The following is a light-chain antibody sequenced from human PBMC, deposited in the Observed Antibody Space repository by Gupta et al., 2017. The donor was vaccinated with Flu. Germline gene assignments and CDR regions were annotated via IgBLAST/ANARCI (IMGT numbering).Light chain of an antibody. CDR2: STN. CDR1: AGSVSTSYY. Sequence: QTVVTQEPSFSVSPGRTVTLTCGLSAGSVSTSYYPSWFQQTPGQAPRTLIYSTNTRSSGVPARLSGSILGSKAALKVTGAQPDDESDDYWVLYMGSGMSEVFGTGTKLTVL. J-gene: IGLJ1*01. CDR3: VLYMGSGMSEV. V-gene: IGLV8-61*01.